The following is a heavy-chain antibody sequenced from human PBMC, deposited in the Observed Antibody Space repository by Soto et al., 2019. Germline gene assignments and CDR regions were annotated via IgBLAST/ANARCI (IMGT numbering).Heavy chain of an antibody. J-gene: IGHJ6*02. CDR1: GPSITTYY. D-gene: IGHD3-10*01. CDR3: ARGYGSGSYYNAYYYYGMDV. CDR2: ISYSGST. V-gene: IGHV4-59*01. Sequence: SETLSLTCTVSGPSITTYYWSWIRQPPGKGLERISYISYSGSTDYNPSLKSRVNISFDATKNQISLQVRSATAADVAVYYFARGYGSGSYYNAYYYYGMDVWGQGTTVT.